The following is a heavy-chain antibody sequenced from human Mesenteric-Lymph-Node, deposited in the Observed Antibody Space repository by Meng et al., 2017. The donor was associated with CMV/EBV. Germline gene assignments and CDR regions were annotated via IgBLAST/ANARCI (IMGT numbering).Heavy chain of an antibody. D-gene: IGHD2-2*01. CDR3: ARSLGYCSSTNCYRYHAMDV. J-gene: IGHJ6*02. CDR2: IIPIFGTA. Sequence: SVKVSCKASGGTFSSYAISWVRQAPGQGLEWMGGIIPIFGTANYAQKFQGRVTITTDESTSTAYMEVSSLRSEDTAVYYCARSLGYCSSTNCYRYHAMDVWGQGTTVTVSS. CDR1: GGTFSSYA. V-gene: IGHV1-69*05.